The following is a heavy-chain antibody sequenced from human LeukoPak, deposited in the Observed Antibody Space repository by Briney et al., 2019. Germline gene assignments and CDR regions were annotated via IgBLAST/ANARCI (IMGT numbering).Heavy chain of an antibody. V-gene: IGHV1-18*01. CDR2: SSAYNGNT. CDR3: ARGGSSGWRTPNDDY. D-gene: IGHD6-19*01. J-gene: IGHJ4*02. Sequence: ASVKVSCKASGYTFTSYGISWVRQAPGQGLEWMGWSSAYNGNTNYGQKLQGRVTMTTDTSTSTAYMELRSLKPDDTAVYYCARGGSSGWRTPNDDYWGQGTLVTVSS. CDR1: GYTFTSYG.